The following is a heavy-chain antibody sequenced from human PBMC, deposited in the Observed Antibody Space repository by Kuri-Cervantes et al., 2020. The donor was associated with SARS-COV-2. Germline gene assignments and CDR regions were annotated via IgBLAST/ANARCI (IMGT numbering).Heavy chain of an antibody. CDR1: GFTFSSYE. CDR2: ISGSGGST. Sequence: GGSLRLSCAASGFTFSSYEMNWVRQAPGKGLEWVSAISGSGGSTYYADSVKGRFTISRDNSKNTLYPQMNSLRAEDTAVYYCAKADWANYYYYYGMDVWGQGTTVTVSS. D-gene: IGHD3-9*01. V-gene: IGHV3-23*01. J-gene: IGHJ6*02. CDR3: AKADWANYYYYYGMDV.